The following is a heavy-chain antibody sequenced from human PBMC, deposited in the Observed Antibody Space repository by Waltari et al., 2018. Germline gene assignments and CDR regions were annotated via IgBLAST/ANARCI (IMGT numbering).Heavy chain of an antibody. CDR1: GFTFNNYA. V-gene: IGHV3-23*01. Sequence: SLRLSCAASGFTFNNYAMSWVRQAPGKGLEWVSVISGSGSSIYYGDSVKGRFTISRDSSKSTLYLQMNNLRAEDTAVYFCAKGGNGGATGYYWYYGLDVWGQGTTVTVSS. D-gene: IGHD2-21*01. J-gene: IGHJ6*02. CDR3: AKGGNGGATGYYWYYGLDV. CDR2: ISGSGSSI.